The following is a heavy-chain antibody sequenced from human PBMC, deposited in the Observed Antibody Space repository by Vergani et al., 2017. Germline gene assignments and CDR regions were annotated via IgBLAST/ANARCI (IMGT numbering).Heavy chain of an antibody. CDR3: ARDARHRRPPYYYYMDV. CDR1: GGSISSGSYY. Sequence: QVQLQESGPGLVKPSQTLSLTCTVSGGSISSGSYYWSWIRQPAGKGLEWIGRIYTSGSTNYNPSLKSRVTISVDTSKNQFSLKLSSVTAADTAVYYCARDARHRRPPYYYYMDVWGKGTTVTVSS. V-gene: IGHV4-61*02. CDR2: IYTSGST. J-gene: IGHJ6*03. D-gene: IGHD6-6*01.